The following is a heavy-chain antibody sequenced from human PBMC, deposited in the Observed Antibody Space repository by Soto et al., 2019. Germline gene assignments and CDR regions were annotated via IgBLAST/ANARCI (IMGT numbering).Heavy chain of an antibody. V-gene: IGHV1-46*02. J-gene: IGHJ4*02. CDR3: ARGPDDSDVPRWDY. Sequence: QVQLMQSGAEVRKPGASVRLSCETSGYNFNQYYIHWVRQAPGQGLEWMGIINLRGGTTEYAHKFRGRVTVTGDTSTRTAYMELRSLRSDDTAIYFCARGPDDSDVPRWDYWGQGTLVPVSS. CDR2: INLRGGTT. CDR1: GYNFNQYY. D-gene: IGHD4-17*01.